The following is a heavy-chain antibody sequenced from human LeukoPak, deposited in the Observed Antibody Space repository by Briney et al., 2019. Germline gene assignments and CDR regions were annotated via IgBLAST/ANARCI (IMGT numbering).Heavy chain of an antibody. CDR2: IYSGGST. CDR1: GFTVSSNY. D-gene: IGHD5/OR15-5a*01. Sequence: GGSLRLSCAASGFTVSSNYMSWVRQAPGKGLEWVSVIYSGGSTYYADSVKGRFTISRDNSKNTLYLQMNSLRAEDTAVYYCARERVYYYFDYWGQGTLVTVSS. CDR3: ARERVYYYFDY. V-gene: IGHV3-53*01. J-gene: IGHJ4*02.